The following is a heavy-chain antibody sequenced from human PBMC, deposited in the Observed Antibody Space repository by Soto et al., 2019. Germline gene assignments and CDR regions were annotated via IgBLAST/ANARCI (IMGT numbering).Heavy chain of an antibody. J-gene: IGHJ4*02. D-gene: IGHD2-2*02. CDR2: FIPILGIA. Sequence: QLQLVQSGAEVKKPGSSLKVSCKASGGTFSSYTISWVRQAPGQGLEWMGRFIPILGIANYAQKFQGRVTITADKSTSTAYMELSSLRSEDTAVYYCAMEYCSSTSCYRDYWGQGTLVTVSS. CDR1: GGTFSSYT. CDR3: AMEYCSSTSCYRDY. V-gene: IGHV1-69*02.